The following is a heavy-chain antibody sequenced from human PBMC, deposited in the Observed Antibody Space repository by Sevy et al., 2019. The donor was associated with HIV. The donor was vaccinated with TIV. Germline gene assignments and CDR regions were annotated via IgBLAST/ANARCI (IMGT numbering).Heavy chain of an antibody. Sequence: ASVKVSCKASGYTFTSYDINWVRQATGQGLEWMGWMNPNSGNTGYAQKFQGRVTMTRNTSISTAYMELGSLRSEDTAVYYCARVERDYYDSSGYNDYWGQGTLVTVSS. J-gene: IGHJ4*02. CDR1: GYTFTSYD. V-gene: IGHV1-8*01. CDR3: ARVERDYYDSSGYNDY. D-gene: IGHD3-22*01. CDR2: MNPNSGNT.